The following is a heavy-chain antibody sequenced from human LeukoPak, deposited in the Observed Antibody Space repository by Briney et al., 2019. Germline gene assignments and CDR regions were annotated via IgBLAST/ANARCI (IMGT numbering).Heavy chain of an antibody. CDR2: ISGSGGST. CDR3: AKDRYSYGWDYYFDY. V-gene: IGHV3-23*01. J-gene: IGHJ4*02. Sequence: GGSPRLSPAASGFTPSSYAMTWVPQAPRKGLESVSAISGSGGSTYYADSVKGRFTISRDNSKNTLYLQMNSLRAEDTAVYYCAKDRYSYGWDYYFDYWGQGTLVTVSS. D-gene: IGHD5-18*01. CDR1: GFTPSSYA.